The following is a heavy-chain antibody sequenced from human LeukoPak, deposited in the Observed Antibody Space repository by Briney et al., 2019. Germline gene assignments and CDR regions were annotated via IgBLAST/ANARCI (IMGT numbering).Heavy chain of an antibody. V-gene: IGHV3-15*01. CDR1: GFTFSNAW. Sequence: TPGGSLRLSCAASGFTFSNAWMSWVRQAPGKGLEWVGRIKSRADGETTHYSGPVNGRFTISRDDSTDTLYLQMNSPRVEDTAVYYCATDGGKWTLPLDSWGQGTLVIVSS. CDR3: ATDGGKWTLPLDS. CDR2: IKSRADGETT. J-gene: IGHJ4*02. D-gene: IGHD3-16*01.